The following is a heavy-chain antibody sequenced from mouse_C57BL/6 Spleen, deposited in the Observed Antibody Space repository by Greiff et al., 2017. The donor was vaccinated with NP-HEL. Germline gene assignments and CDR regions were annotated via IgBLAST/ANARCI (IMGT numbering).Heavy chain of an antibody. CDR2: LNPNNGGT. J-gene: IGHJ3*01. V-gene: IGHV1-22*01. Sequence: DVQLQESGPELVKPGASVKMSCKASGYTFTDYNMHWVKQSHGKSLAWIGYLNPNNGGTSYNQKFKGKATLTVNKSSSTAYMELRSLTSEDSAVYYCARGPGGLAYWGQGTLVTVSA. CDR3: ARGPGGLAY. CDR1: GYTFTDYN.